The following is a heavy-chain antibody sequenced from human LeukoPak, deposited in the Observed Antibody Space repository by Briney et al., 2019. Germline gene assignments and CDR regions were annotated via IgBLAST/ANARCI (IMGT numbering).Heavy chain of an antibody. J-gene: IGHJ4*02. Sequence: PSETLSLSCTVSGGSISSGSYYWSWIRQPAGKGLEWIGRIYTSGSTNYNPSLKSRVTMYIDTSKNQFSLKLSSVTAADTAMYYCAKSNVYGLIDYWGQGTLVTVSS. V-gene: IGHV4-61*02. D-gene: IGHD5/OR15-5a*01. CDR1: GGSISSGSYY. CDR2: IYTSGST. CDR3: AKSNVYGLIDY.